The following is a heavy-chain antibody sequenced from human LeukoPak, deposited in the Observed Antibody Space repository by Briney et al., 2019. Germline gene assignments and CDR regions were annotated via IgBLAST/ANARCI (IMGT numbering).Heavy chain of an antibody. CDR1: GFTFSSYS. Sequence: GGSLRLSCAASGFTFSSYSMNWVRQAPGRGLEWVSSISSSSSYIYYADSVKGRFTISRDNAKNSLYLQMNSLRAEDTAVYYCVRDTEYYDFWSGYSAALDYYYGMDVWGQGTTVTVSS. D-gene: IGHD3-3*01. CDR2: ISSSSSYI. CDR3: VRDTEYYDFWSGYSAALDYYYGMDV. J-gene: IGHJ6*02. V-gene: IGHV3-21*01.